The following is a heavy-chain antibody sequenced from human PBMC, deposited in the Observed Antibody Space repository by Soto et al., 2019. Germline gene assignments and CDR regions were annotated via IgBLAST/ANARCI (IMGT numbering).Heavy chain of an antibody. V-gene: IGHV3-33*01. Sequence: GGSLRLSCAASGFTFSSYGMHWVRQAPGKGLEWVAVIWYDGSNKYYADSVKGRFTISRDNSKNTLYLQMNSLRAEDTAVYYCARDDLVTTYYYYGMDVWGQGXTVT. CDR2: IWYDGSNK. CDR3: ARDDLVTTYYYYGMDV. D-gene: IGHD4-4*01. CDR1: GFTFSSYG. J-gene: IGHJ6*02.